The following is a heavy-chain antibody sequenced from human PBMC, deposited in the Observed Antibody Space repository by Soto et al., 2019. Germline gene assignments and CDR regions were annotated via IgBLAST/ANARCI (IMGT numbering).Heavy chain of an antibody. V-gene: IGHV5-51*01. CDR3: ARLIGRVATGRQYYYYGMDV. CDR2: IYPGDSDT. CDR1: GYSFTSYW. Sequence: VESLKISCKGSGYSFTSYWICCFLQMPVKVLEWMGIIYPGDSDTRYSPSFQGQVTISADKSISTAYLQWSSLKASDTAMYYCARLIGRVATGRQYYYYGMDVWGQGTTVTVSS. J-gene: IGHJ6*02. D-gene: IGHD5-12*01.